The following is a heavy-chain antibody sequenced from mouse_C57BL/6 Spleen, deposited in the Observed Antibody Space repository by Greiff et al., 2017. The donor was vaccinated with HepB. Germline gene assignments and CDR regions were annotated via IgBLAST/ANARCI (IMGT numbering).Heavy chain of an antibody. Sequence: QVQLQQPGAELVRPGSSVKLSCKASGYTFTSYWMHWVKQRPIQGLEWIGNIDPSDSETHYNQKFKDKATLTVDKSSSTAYMQLSSLTSEDSAVYYCARDGNYPYFDYWGQGTTLTVSS. CDR1: GYTFTSYW. CDR3: ARDGNYPYFDY. CDR2: IDPSDSET. D-gene: IGHD2-1*01. J-gene: IGHJ2*01. V-gene: IGHV1-52*01.